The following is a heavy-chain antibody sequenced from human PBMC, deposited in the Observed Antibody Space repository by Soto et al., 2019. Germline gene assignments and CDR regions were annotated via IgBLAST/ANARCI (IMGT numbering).Heavy chain of an antibody. CDR3: AGAVRYSGSYYLNWFDP. CDR1: GYTFTGYY. J-gene: IGHJ5*02. Sequence: GASVKVSCKASGYTFTGYYMHWVRQAPGQGLEWMGWINPNSGGTNYAQKFEGWVTMTRDTSISTAYMELSRLRSDDTAVYYCAGAVRYSGSYYLNWFDPWGQGTLVTVSS. D-gene: IGHD1-26*01. V-gene: IGHV1-2*04. CDR2: INPNSGGT.